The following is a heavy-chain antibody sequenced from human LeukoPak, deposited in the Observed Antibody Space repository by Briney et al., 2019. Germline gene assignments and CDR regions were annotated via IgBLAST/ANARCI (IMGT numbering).Heavy chain of an antibody. CDR1: GGSFSGYY. D-gene: IGHD2-8*01. CDR2: INHSGST. V-gene: IGHV4-34*01. CDR3: ARDPCTNGVCYPQYYYYGMDV. J-gene: IGHJ6*02. Sequence: SETLSLTCAVYGGSFSGYYWSWIRQPPGKGLEWIGEINHSGSTNYNPSLKSRVTISVDTSKNQFSLKLSSVTAADTAVYYCARDPCTNGVCYPQYYYYGMDVWGQGTTVTVSS.